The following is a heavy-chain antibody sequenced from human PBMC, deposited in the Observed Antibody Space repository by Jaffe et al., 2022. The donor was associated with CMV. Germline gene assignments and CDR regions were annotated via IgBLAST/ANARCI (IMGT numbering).Heavy chain of an antibody. CDR2: ISSSGSTI. CDR3: ATFYYDSSGYNWFDP. CDR1: GFTFSSYE. J-gene: IGHJ5*02. V-gene: IGHV3-48*03. D-gene: IGHD3-22*01. Sequence: EVQLVESGGGLVQPGGSLRLSCAASGFTFSSYEMNWVRQAPGKGLEWVSYISSSGSTIYYADSVKGRFTISRDNAKNSLYLQMNSLRAEDTAVYYCATFYYDSSGYNWFDPWGQGTLVTVSS.